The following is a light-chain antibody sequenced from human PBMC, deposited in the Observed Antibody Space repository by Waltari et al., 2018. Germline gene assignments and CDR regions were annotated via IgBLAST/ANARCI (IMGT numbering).Light chain of an antibody. V-gene: IGKV3-20*01. J-gene: IGKJ1*01. CDR1: QSIRTY. CDR3: QNYVRLPAT. CDR2: HAS. Sequence: ELMLTQSPGTLSLSPGESATLSCKASQSIRTYLAWYQQKPGQAPRLLIYHASSKATGIPDRFSGSGSGTDFSLTISRLEPEDFAVYYCQNYVRLPATFGQGTKVEIK.